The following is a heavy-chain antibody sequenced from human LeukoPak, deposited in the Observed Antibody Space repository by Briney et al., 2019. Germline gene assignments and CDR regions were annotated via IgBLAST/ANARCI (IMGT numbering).Heavy chain of an antibody. CDR1: GGTFSSYA. CDR2: IIPIFGTA. J-gene: IGHJ5*02. D-gene: IGHD4-17*01. CDR3: ARDPTTVTTRKNWFDP. Sequence: SVKVSCKASGGTFSSYAISWVRQAPGQGLEWMGGIIPIFGTANYAQKFQGRVTITADESTSTAYMELSSLRSEDTAVYYCARDPTTVTTRKNWFDPWGQGTLVTVSS. V-gene: IGHV1-69*13.